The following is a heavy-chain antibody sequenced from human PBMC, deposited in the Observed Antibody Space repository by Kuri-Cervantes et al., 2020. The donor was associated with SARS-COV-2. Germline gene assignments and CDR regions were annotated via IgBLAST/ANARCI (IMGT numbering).Heavy chain of an antibody. Sequence: GGSLRLSCAASGFTFSSYAMHWVRQAQGKGREGVPVISYDGSNKYYADSVKGRFTISRDNSKNTLYLKMNSLRDEDTAVYYCAIFGVVIYYWGQGTLVTVSS. J-gene: IGHJ4*02. CDR2: ISYDGSNK. V-gene: IGHV3-30*07. CDR1: GFTFSSYA. CDR3: AIFGVVIYY. D-gene: IGHD3-3*01.